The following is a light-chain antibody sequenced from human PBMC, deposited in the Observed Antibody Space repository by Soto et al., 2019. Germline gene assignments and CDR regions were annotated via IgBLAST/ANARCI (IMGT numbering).Light chain of an antibody. CDR2: KDT. CDR1: TLPKQY. J-gene: IGLJ3*02. CDR3: QSADRSGAYRV. V-gene: IGLV3-25*03. Sequence: SYELTQPPPVSVSPGQTARITCSGDTLPKQYAYWFQQKPGQAPMLVIYKDTERPSGIPERFAGSSSGTTVTLAITAVQAEDEADYYCQSADRSGAYRVFGGGTKVTVL.